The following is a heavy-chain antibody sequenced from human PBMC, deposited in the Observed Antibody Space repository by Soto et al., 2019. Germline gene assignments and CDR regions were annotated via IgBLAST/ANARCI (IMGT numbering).Heavy chain of an antibody. D-gene: IGHD3-22*01. CDR1: GGTFSSYA. CDR3: ARSYSYDRLSDYYFDY. CDR2: IIPIFGTA. V-gene: IGHV1-69*13. Sequence: AVKVSCKASGGTFSSYAFSWVRQAPGQGLEWMGGIIPIFGTANYAQKFQGRVTITADESTSTAYMELSSLRSEDTAVYYCARSYSYDRLSDYYFDYWGQGTLVTVSS. J-gene: IGHJ4*02.